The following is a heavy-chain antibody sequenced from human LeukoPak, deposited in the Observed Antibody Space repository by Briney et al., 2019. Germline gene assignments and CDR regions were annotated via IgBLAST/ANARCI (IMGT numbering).Heavy chain of an antibody. V-gene: IGHV3-23*01. CDR1: GFTFSSHA. D-gene: IGHD3-3*01. Sequence: GGSLRLSCAASGFTFSSHAMGWVRQAPGKGLEWVSAIGGSGGSTYYADPVKGRFTISRDNSKNTLYLQMNSLRAEDTALYYCARDPGVVAFHYFDYWGQGTLVTVSS. J-gene: IGHJ4*02. CDR3: ARDPGVVAFHYFDY. CDR2: IGGSGGST.